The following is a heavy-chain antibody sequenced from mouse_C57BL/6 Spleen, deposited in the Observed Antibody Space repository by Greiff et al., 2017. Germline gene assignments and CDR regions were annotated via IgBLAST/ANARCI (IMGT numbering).Heavy chain of an antibody. Sequence: VQLVESGPELVKPGASVKLSCKASGYTFTSYDINWVKQRPGQGLEWIGWIYPRDGSTKYNEKFKGKATLTVDTSSSTAYMELHSLTSEDSAVYFCARESYDYDEYYFDYGGQGTTLTVSS. D-gene: IGHD2-4*01. CDR2: IYPRDGST. CDR3: ARESYDYDEYYFDY. J-gene: IGHJ2*01. CDR1: GYTFTSYD. V-gene: IGHV1-85*01.